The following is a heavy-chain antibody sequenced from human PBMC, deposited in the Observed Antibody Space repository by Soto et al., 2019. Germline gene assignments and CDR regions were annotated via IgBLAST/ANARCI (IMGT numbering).Heavy chain of an antibody. Sequence: GALILSCSAPGFNFGVFGMHWVRQAPGKGLEWLSVLSYEGSEEYYADSVRGRFTISRDNSKNTLFLQMDSLRVDDTGVYYCALTRRSSLLEVAGPGFEYWGQGTLVTVYS. D-gene: IGHD6-19*01. CDR1: GFNFGVFG. CDR3: ALTRRSSLLEVAGPGFEY. CDR2: LSYEGSEE. V-gene: IGHV3-30*03. J-gene: IGHJ4*02.